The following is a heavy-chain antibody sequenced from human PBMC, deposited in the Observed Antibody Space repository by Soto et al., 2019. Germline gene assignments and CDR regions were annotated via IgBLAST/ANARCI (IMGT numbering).Heavy chain of an antibody. V-gene: IGHV3-21*06. Sequence: GWSLRLSCAASGFMFSAYTMNWVRQAPGKGLEWLSSISDDSSYIDYADSLRGRFTVSRDNARNSLYLQIDSLGVEDTAVYYCATPYYFNHWGPGTLVTVSS. D-gene: IGHD3-16*01. CDR1: GFMFSAYT. CDR3: ATPYYFNH. J-gene: IGHJ1*01. CDR2: ISDDSSYI.